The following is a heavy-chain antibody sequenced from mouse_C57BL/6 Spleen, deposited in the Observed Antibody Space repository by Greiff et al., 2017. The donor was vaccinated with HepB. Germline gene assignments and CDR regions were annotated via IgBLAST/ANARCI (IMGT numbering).Heavy chain of an antibody. V-gene: IGHV3-6*01. J-gene: IGHJ4*01. CDR1: GYSITSGYY. CDR3: ARAFERFDAMDY. Sequence: EVKLMESGPGLVKPSQSLSLTCSVTGYSITSGYYWNWIRQFPGNTLEWMGYISYDGSNNYNPSLKNRISITRDTSKNQFFLKLNSVTTEDTATYYCARAFERFDAMDYWGQGTSVTVSS. CDR2: ISYDGSN.